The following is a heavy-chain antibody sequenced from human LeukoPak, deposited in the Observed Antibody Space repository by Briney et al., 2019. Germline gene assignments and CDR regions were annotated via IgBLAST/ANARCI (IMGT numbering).Heavy chain of an antibody. J-gene: IGHJ3*02. CDR2: IYTSGST. CDR3: ASDGGNDAFDI. V-gene: IGHV4-61*02. Sequence: SETLSLTCTVSGGSISNSNYYWGWIRQPAGKGLEWIGRIYTSGSTNYNPSLKSRVTMSVDTSKNQFSLKLSSVTAADTAVYYCASDGGNDAFDIWGQGTMVTVSS. CDR1: GGSISNSNYY. D-gene: IGHD3-16*01.